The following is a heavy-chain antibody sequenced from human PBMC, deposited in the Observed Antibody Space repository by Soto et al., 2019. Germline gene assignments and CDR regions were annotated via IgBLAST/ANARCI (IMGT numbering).Heavy chain of an antibody. V-gene: IGHV3-21*01. CDR1: GFNFITYS. J-gene: IGHJ4*02. Sequence: GGSLRLSCAASGFNFITYSLSWVRQAPGKGLEWVASISGSAVYIDYADSVKGRFTISRDNANNSLYLQMNSLRAEDTATYYCVRDGLDYYDTERLHFDNWGQGTLVTVSS. CDR2: ISGSAVYI. D-gene: IGHD3-22*01. CDR3: VRDGLDYYDTERLHFDN.